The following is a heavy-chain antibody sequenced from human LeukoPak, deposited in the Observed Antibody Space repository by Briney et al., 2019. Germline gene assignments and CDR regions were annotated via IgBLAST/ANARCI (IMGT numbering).Heavy chain of an antibody. V-gene: IGHV4-59*08. J-gene: IGHJ4*02. CDR2: IYSSGST. D-gene: IGHD4-11*01. CDR1: GGSISGYY. Sequence: SETLSLTCTVSGGSISGYYRSWIRQPPGKRLEWIGYIYSSGSTNYNPSLKSRVTMSVDTSKNQFSLRLSSVTAADTAVYYCARHYPPDYTFDYWGQGTLVTVSS. CDR3: ARHYPPDYTFDY.